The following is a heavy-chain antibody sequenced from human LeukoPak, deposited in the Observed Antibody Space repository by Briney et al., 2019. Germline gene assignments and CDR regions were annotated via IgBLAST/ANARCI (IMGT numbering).Heavy chain of an antibody. J-gene: IGHJ5*02. CDR1: GGSISSYY. D-gene: IGHD3-10*01. CDR2: IYYSGSI. V-gene: IGHV4-59*01. Sequence: SETLSLTCTVSGGSISSYYWSWIRQPPGKGLEWIGYIYYSGSINYDPSLKSRVTISVDTSKNQFSLKLSSVTAADTAVYYCARGRVLWFGESPNWFDPWGQGTLVTVSS. CDR3: ARGRVLWFGESPNWFDP.